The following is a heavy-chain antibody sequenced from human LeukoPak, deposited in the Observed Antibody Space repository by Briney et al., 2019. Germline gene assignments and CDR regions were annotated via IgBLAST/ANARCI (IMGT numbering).Heavy chain of an antibody. J-gene: IGHJ4*02. V-gene: IGHV3-48*03. D-gene: IGHD3-22*01. CDR3: ARDGEDYDSSGYYYYFDY. CDR1: GFTFSSYE. Sequence: GGSLRLSCAASGFTFSSYEMNWVRQAPGKGLEWVSYISSSGSSIYYADSVKGRFTISRDNAKKSLYLQMNSLRAEDTAVYYCARDGEDYDSSGYYYYFDYWGQGTLVTVSS. CDR2: ISSSGSSI.